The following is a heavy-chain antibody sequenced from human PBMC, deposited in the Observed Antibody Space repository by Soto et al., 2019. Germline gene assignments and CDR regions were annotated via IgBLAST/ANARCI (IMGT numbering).Heavy chain of an antibody. CDR3: ARIARSYSYYFDY. J-gene: IGHJ4*02. CDR2: IIPIFGTA. D-gene: IGHD2-15*01. V-gene: IGHV1-69*13. Sequence: EASVKVSCKASGGTFSSYAISWVRQAPGQGLEWMGGIIPIFGTANYAQKFQGRVTITADESTSTAYMELSSLRSEDTAVYYCARIARSYSYYFDYWGQGTLVTVSS. CDR1: GGTFSSYA.